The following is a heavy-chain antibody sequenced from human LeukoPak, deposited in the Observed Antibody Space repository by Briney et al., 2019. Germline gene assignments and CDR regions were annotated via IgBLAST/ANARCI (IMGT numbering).Heavy chain of an antibody. CDR3: AGEVPVAFVFDY. D-gene: IGHD2-2*01. CDR2: MNPNSGNT. V-gene: IGHV1-8*01. CDR1: GYTFTSYD. Sequence: ASVKVSFKASGYTFTSYDINWVRQATGQGLEWMGWMNPNSGNTGYAQKFQGRVTMTRNTSISTAYMELSSLRSEDPAVYYCAGEVPVAFVFDYGGEEPLVPVSA. J-gene: IGHJ4*02.